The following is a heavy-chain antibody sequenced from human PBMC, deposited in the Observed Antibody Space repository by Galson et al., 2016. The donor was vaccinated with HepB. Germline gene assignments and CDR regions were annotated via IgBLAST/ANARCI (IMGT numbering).Heavy chain of an antibody. CDR3: ARGSYGYGGWFDA. CDR1: GFTFSSYA. J-gene: IGHJ5*02. V-gene: IGHV3-23*01. D-gene: IGHD3-16*01. CDR2: VTGSGGST. Sequence: SLRLSCAASGFTFSSYAMNWVRQAPVKGLEWVSAVTGSGGSTNYADSVKGRFTISRDNLKTTLYLQMNSLRAEDTAVYYCARGSYGYGGWFDAWGQGTLVTVSS.